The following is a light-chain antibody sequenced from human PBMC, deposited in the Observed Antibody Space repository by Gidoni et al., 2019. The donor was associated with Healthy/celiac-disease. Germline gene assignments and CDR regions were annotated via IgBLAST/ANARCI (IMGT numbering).Light chain of an antibody. CDR3: QSYDSSLSGSGV. Sequence: QSVLTQPPPFSGAPGLRVTISCTGSSSNIGAGYDVHWYQQLPGTAPKLLIYGNSNRPSGVPDRFSGSKSGTSASLAITGLQAEDEADYYCQSYDSSLSGSGVFGGGTKLTVL. CDR2: GNS. J-gene: IGLJ2*01. V-gene: IGLV1-40*01. CDR1: SSNIGAGYD.